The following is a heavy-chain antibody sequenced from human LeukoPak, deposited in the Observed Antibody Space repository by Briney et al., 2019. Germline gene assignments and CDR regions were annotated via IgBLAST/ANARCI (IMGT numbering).Heavy chain of an antibody. V-gene: IGHV3-23*01. Sequence: GGSLRLSCAASGFIFNSYAMSWVRQAPGKGLEWVSTISDIGLSTYYADSVKGRLTISRDNSKNTPSLLLSSLRADDTAIYYCARISLRAFDVWGQGTTVTVSS. CDR1: GFIFNSYA. CDR2: ISDIGLST. J-gene: IGHJ3*01. D-gene: IGHD2/OR15-2a*01. CDR3: ARISLRAFDV.